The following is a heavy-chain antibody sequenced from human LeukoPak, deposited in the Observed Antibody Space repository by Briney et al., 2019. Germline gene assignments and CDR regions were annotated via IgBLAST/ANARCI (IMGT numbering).Heavy chain of an antibody. J-gene: IGHJ4*02. D-gene: IGHD6-19*01. CDR1: GFTFSSYS. CDR3: ARDHGSGWTGDYFDY. CDR2: ISSSSSYI. V-gene: IGHV3-21*01. Sequence: GGSLRLSCAASGFTFSSYSMNWVRQAPGKGLEWVSSISSSSSYIYYADSVKGRFTISRDNAKNSLYLQMNSLRAEDTAVYYCARDHGSGWTGDYFDYWGQGTLVTVSS.